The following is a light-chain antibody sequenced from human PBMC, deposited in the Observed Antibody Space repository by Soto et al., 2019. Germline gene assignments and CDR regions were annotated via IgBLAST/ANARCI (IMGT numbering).Light chain of an antibody. J-gene: IGLJ1*01. CDR3: CSYTTSSTYV. V-gene: IGLV2-14*01. CDR2: DVS. Sequence: QSALTQPASVSGSPGQSITISCTGTSSDVGAYNYVSWFQQHPGKAPKLMIYDVSNRPSGVSNRFSGSKSGNTASLTTSGLQAEDEADYYCCSYTTSSTYVFGIGTKVTVL. CDR1: SSDVGAYNY.